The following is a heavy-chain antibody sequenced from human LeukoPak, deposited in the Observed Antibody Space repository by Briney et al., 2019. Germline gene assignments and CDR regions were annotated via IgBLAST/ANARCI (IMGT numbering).Heavy chain of an antibody. CDR1: GFSFSGYA. J-gene: IGHJ4*02. CDR2: IGSGGSDT. V-gene: IGHV3-23*01. CDR3: AKYFSTSASRNFDS. Sequence: GGSLRLSCVASGFSFSGYAMSWVRQAPGKGLEWVSAIGSGGSDTHYADSVKGRFTISRDNSKTTLYLQINSLRAEDTALYYCAKYFSTSASRNFDSWGQGILVSVSS. D-gene: IGHD2-15*01.